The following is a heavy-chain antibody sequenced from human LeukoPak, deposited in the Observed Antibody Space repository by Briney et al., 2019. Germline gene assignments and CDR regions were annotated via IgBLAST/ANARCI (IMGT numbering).Heavy chain of an antibody. Sequence: PGGSLRPSGAASGLTFSSYATSWVRQAPGKGREGGSAISGSGGRTYYADSVKGRFTISRDNPKNPPSLQVTTLRAGDPALNFCAKDRGPLAAFHFDDWGQGTLVTVSS. CDR3: AKDRGPLAAFHFDD. V-gene: IGHV3-23*01. CDR2: ISGSGGRT. CDR1: GLTFSSYA. D-gene: IGHD6-13*01. J-gene: IGHJ4*02.